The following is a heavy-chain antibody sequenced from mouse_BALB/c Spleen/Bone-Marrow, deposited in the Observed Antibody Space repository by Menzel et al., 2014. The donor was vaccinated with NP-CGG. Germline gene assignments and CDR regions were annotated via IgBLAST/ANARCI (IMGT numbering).Heavy chain of an antibody. J-gene: IGHJ1*01. CDR3: TRSNYGYWYFDV. Sequence: QVQLKESGAELVKPGASVKLSCKASGYSFTNYYMYWVKRRPGQGLEWIGEINPSNGGTNFNEKFKDKATLTVDKSSSTAYMQLSSLTSEDSAVYCCTRSNYGYWYFDVWGAGTTVTVSS. CDR1: GYSFTNYY. V-gene: IGHV1S81*02. CDR2: INPSNGGT. D-gene: IGHD1-1*01.